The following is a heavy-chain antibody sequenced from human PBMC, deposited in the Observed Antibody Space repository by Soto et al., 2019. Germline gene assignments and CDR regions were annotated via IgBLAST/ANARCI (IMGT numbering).Heavy chain of an antibody. Sequence: GGSLRLSCAASGFTFSSYWMSWVRQAPGKGLEWVANIKQDGGEKYYVDSVKGRFTISRDNAKNSLYLQMNSLRAEDTAVYYCARDSDFWSGYYLALNDAFDIWGQGTMVTVSS. CDR1: GFTFSSYW. J-gene: IGHJ3*02. CDR3: ARDSDFWSGYYLALNDAFDI. CDR2: IKQDGGEK. D-gene: IGHD3-3*01. V-gene: IGHV3-7*01.